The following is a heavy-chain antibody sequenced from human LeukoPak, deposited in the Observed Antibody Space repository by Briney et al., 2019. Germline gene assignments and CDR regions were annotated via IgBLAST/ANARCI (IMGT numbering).Heavy chain of an antibody. Sequence: ASVKVSCKASGYTFTSYGISWVRQAPGRGLEWMGWISAYNGNTNYAQKLQGRVTMTTDTSTSTAYMELRSLRSEDTAVYYCARGPPCSSTSCYSDWFDPWGQGTLVTVSS. CDR3: ARGPPCSSTSCYSDWFDP. J-gene: IGHJ5*02. V-gene: IGHV1-18*01. CDR1: GYTFTSYG. D-gene: IGHD2-2*01. CDR2: ISAYNGNT.